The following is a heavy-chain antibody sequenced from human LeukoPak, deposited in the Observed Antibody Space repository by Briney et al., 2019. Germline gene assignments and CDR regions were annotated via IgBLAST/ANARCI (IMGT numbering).Heavy chain of an antibody. CDR1: GFTFSSYD. CDR3: ARGGYSYGRGFDY. J-gene: IGHJ4*02. V-gene: IGHV3-13*01. D-gene: IGHD5-18*01. Sequence: GGSLRLSCAASGFTFSSYDMHWVRHATGKGLEWVSAIGTAGDTYYPGSVKGRFTISRENAKNSLYLQMNSLRAGDTAVYYCARGGYSYGRGFDYWGQGTLVTVSS. CDR2: IGTAGDT.